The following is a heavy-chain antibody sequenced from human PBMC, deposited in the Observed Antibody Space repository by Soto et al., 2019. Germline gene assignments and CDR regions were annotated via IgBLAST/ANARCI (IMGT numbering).Heavy chain of an antibody. D-gene: IGHD3-22*01. V-gene: IGHV5-51*01. J-gene: IGHJ4*02. CDR2: IYPSNSET. CDR3: ARQAYHYDTYSFGY. Sequence: GESLKISCKASGYTFTIYWIGWVLQMPWKGLEWMGIIYPSNSETRFSPSFQGQVTLSADKSIFTAYLQWSSLKASDTAIYYCARQAYHYDTYSFGYWGQGTLVTVSS. CDR1: GYTFTIYW.